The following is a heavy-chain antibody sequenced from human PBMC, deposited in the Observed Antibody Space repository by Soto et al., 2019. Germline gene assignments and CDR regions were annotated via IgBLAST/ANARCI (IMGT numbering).Heavy chain of an antibody. CDR2: INTGSGNT. D-gene: IGHD2-21*01. CDR3: ARSPKVVLGVNDY. J-gene: IGHJ4*02. V-gene: IGHV1-3*04. CDR1: GYIFNSYS. Sequence: QVQLVQYGTEVKKPGASVKVSCKASGYIFNSYSIHWLRQAPGQTLEWMGWINTGSGNTKYSQRFQGRVTISRDTAASTAYMAMISLTSEDSAVYYCARSPKVVLGVNDYCGQVTLLAVSS.